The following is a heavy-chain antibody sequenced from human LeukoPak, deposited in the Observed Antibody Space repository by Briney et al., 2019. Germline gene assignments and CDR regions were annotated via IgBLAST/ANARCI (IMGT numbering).Heavy chain of an antibody. CDR1: GYTFTGYY. CDR2: INPNSGGT. J-gene: IGHJ4*02. Sequence: ASVKVSCKASGYTFTGYYMHWVRQAPGQGLEWMGWINPNSGGTNYAQKFQGRVTMTRDTSISTAYMELSRLRSDDTAVYYCATGITMVRGVFDYWGQGTLVTVSS. V-gene: IGHV1-2*02. D-gene: IGHD3-10*01. CDR3: ATGITMVRGVFDY.